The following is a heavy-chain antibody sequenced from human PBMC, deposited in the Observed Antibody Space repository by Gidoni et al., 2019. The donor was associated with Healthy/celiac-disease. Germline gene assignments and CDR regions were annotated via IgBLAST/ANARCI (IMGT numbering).Heavy chain of an antibody. D-gene: IGHD6-19*01. Sequence: EVQLLESGGGLVQPGGSLRLSCAASGFPFSNYAMSWVRQAPGKGLGWVSAISGSGGSTYYADSVKGRFTISRDNSKNTLYLQMNSLRAEDTAVYYCAKDLNSSGWPENYPFDYWGQGTLVTVSS. CDR1: GFPFSNYA. CDR3: AKDLNSSGWPENYPFDY. J-gene: IGHJ4*02. CDR2: ISGSGGST. V-gene: IGHV3-23*01.